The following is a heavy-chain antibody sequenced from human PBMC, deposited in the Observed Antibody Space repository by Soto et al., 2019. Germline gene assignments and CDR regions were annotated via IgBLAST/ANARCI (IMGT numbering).Heavy chain of an antibody. CDR2: INRDGSDT. D-gene: IGHD2-2*01. CDR3: ARDLRAYCSSTSCYELGY. J-gene: IGHJ4*02. CDR1: GFTFSSYW. V-gene: IGHV3-74*01. Sequence: GGSLRLSCAASGFTFSSYWMHWVRQDPGKGLVWVSRINRDGSDTTYADSVKGRFTVSRDNAKDTLYLQMNSLRAEDTAVYYCARDLRAYCSSTSCYELGYWGQGTLVTVSS.